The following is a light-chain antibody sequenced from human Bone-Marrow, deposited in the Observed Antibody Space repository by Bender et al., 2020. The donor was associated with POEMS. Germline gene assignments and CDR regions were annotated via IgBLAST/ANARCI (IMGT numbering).Light chain of an antibody. V-gene: IGLV3-1*01. Sequence: SYEVTQPPSVSVSPGQTTRITCSGDKLGTKYVSWYQQKPGQSPVVVICQDGKRPSGIPERFSGSNSGSTATLTISGTQAMDEADYYCQAWDGSTALFGGGTKLTVL. J-gene: IGLJ2*01. CDR3: QAWDGSTAL. CDR2: QDG. CDR1: KLGTKY.